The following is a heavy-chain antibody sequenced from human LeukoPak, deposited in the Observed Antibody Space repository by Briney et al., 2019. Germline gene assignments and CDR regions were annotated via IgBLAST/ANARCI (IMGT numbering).Heavy chain of an antibody. CDR1: GYTFTGYY. CDR3: ARDLFVQQQLSFDP. CDR2: INPDSGGT. J-gene: IGHJ5*02. Sequence: ASVKVSCKASGYTFTGYYIHWVRQAPGQGLEWMGWINPDSGGTKYAQKFQGRVTMTRDTSISTAYMELSRLRFDDTAVYYCARDLFVQQQLSFDPWGQGTLVTVSS. D-gene: IGHD6-13*01. V-gene: IGHV1-2*02.